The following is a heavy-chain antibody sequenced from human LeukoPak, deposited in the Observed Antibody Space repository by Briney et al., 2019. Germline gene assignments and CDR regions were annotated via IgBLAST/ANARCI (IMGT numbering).Heavy chain of an antibody. CDR3: ARDRPSDQFLFYQTFDC. Sequence: GGSLRLSCEASGFTFNPYWMSWVRQAPGKGLEWVANIKEDGSETYYVDSVEGRFTISRDNANNALYLQMSDLRAEDTAVYYCARDRPSDQFLFYQTFDCXGQGXXVAV. CDR2: IKEDGSET. V-gene: IGHV3-7*01. D-gene: IGHD2/OR15-2a*01. J-gene: IGHJ4*02. CDR1: GFTFNPYW.